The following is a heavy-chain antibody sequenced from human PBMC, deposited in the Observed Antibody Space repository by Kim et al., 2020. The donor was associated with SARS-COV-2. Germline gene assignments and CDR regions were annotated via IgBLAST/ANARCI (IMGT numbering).Heavy chain of an antibody. V-gene: IGHV1-69*04. CDR3: ARAPVLTPWGRMDV. CDR1: GGTFSSYA. J-gene: IGHJ6*03. Sequence: SVKVSCKASGGTFSSYAISWVRQAPGQGLEWMGRIIPILGIANYAQKFQGRVTITADKSTSTAYMELSSLRSEDTAVYYCARAPVLTPWGRMDVWGKGTTVTVSS. D-gene: IGHD3-10*01. CDR2: IIPILGIA.